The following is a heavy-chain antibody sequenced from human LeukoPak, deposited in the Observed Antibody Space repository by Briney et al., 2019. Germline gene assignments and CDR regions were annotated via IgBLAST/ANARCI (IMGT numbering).Heavy chain of an antibody. Sequence: ASVKVSCKASGYTFTSYGISWVRQAPGQGLEWMGWISAYNGNTNYAQKLQGRVTMTRDTSISTAYMELSRLRSDDTAVYYCARGRGIMITFGGVIAQYFDYWGQGTLVTVSS. CDR1: GYTFTSYG. J-gene: IGHJ4*02. D-gene: IGHD3-16*02. V-gene: IGHV1-18*01. CDR2: ISAYNGNT. CDR3: ARGRGIMITFGGVIAQYFDY.